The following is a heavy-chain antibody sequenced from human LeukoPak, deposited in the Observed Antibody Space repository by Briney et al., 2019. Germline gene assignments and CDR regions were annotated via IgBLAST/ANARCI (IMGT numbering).Heavy chain of an antibody. J-gene: IGHJ3*02. Sequence: SETLSLTCAVCGGSFSGYYWSWIRQPPGKGLEWIGEINHSGSTNYNPSLKSRVTISVDTSKNQFSLKLSSVTAADTAVYYCASGGDMIVAALDAFDIWGQGTMVTVSS. D-gene: IGHD3-22*01. CDR2: INHSGST. V-gene: IGHV4-34*01. CDR3: ASGGDMIVAALDAFDI. CDR1: GGSFSGYY.